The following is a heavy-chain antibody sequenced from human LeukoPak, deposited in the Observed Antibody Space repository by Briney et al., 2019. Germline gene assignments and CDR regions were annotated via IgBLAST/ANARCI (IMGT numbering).Heavy chain of an antibody. V-gene: IGHV3-53*01. CDR3: ARDRRGLAAAGTHFDY. CDR1: GFTVSSNY. J-gene: IGHJ4*02. CDR2: IYSGGRT. Sequence: GGSLRLSCAASGFTVSSNYMSWVRQAPGKGLEWVSVIYSGGRTYSADSVKGRFTISRDNSKNTLYLQMNSLGAEDTAVYDCARDRRGLAAAGTHFDYWGQGTLVTVSS. D-gene: IGHD6-13*01.